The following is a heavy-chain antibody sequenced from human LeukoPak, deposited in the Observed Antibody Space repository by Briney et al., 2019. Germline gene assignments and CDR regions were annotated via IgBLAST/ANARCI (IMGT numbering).Heavy chain of an antibody. Sequence: SVKVSCKSSGYIFTSYDIYWVRQATGQGLEWMGGIIPIFGTANYAQKFQGRVTITADESTSTAYMELSSLRSEDTAVYYCARVESVTYNWLDPWGQGTLVTVSS. CDR1: GYIFTSYD. CDR3: ARVESVTYNWLDP. CDR2: IIPIFGTA. D-gene: IGHD5-18*01. J-gene: IGHJ5*02. V-gene: IGHV1-69*13.